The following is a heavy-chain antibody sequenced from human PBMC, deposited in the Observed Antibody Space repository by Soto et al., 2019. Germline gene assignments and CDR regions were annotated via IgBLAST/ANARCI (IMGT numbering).Heavy chain of an antibody. CDR3: ARGNESPTNATGYYYYYMDV. D-gene: IGHD1-1*01. CDR1: GFTFSSYW. V-gene: IGHV3-74*01. CDR2: INSDGSST. Sequence: PGGSLRHSCASSGFTFSSYWMHLVRQAPGKGLVWVSRINSDGSSTSYADSVKGRFTISRDNAKNTLYLQMNSLRAEDTAVYYCARGNESPTNATGYYYYYMDVGGKGTTVTVP. J-gene: IGHJ6*03.